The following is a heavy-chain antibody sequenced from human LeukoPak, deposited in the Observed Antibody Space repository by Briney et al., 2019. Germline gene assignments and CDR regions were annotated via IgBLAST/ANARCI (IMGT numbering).Heavy chain of an antibody. V-gene: IGHV4-31*03. CDR1: GGSISSSSYY. Sequence: SETLSLTCTVSGGSISSSSYYWNWIRQPPGKGLEWIGYIYYLGRTYYNPSLKSRLTISVDTSKNQFSLKLSSVTAADTAVYYCARARKSNLGTPAGKSEYFQHWGQGTLVTVSS. CDR3: ARARKSNLGTPAGKSEYFQH. CDR2: IYYLGRT. D-gene: IGHD4-23*01. J-gene: IGHJ1*01.